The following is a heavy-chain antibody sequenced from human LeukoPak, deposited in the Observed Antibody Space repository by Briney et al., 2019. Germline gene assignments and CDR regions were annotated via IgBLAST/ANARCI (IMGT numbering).Heavy chain of an antibody. CDR2: IIPIFGTA. CDR1: GGTFSSYA. Sequence: SVKVSCKASGGTFSSYAISWVRQAPGQGLEWMGGIIPIFGTANYAQKFQGRVTITADESTSTAYMELSSLRSEDTAVYYCARSFGELVLAYFQHWGQGTLVTVSS. D-gene: IGHD3-10*01. J-gene: IGHJ1*01. CDR3: ARSFGELVLAYFQH. V-gene: IGHV1-69*13.